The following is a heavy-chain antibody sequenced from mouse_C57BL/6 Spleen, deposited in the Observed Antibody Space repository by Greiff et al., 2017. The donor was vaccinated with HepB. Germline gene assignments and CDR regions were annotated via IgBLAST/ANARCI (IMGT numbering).Heavy chain of an antibody. V-gene: IGHV1-26*01. CDR1: GYTFTDYY. CDR2: INPNNGGT. CDR3: ARRGYYGTAMDY. J-gene: IGHJ4*01. D-gene: IGHD1-1*01. Sequence: EVQLQQSGPELVKPGASVKISCKASGYTFTDYYMNWVKQSHGKSLEWIGDINPNNGGTSYNQKFKGKATLTVDKSSSTAYMELRSLTSEDSAVYYCARRGYYGTAMDYWGQGTSVTVSS.